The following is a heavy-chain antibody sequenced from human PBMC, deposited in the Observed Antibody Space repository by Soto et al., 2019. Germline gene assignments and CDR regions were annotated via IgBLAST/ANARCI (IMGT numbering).Heavy chain of an antibody. V-gene: IGHV1-3*01. Sequence: ASVKVSCKASGYTFTTYDIHWVRQAPGQSLEWMGWIHPSNGTTEYSQKFKGRVTMTRDTSISTAYMELSSLRSEDTAVYYCAREWYCSSTSCYTSWFDPWGQGTLVTVSS. J-gene: IGHJ5*02. D-gene: IGHD2-2*02. CDR3: AREWYCSSTSCYTSWFDP. CDR1: GYTFTTYD. CDR2: IHPSNGTT.